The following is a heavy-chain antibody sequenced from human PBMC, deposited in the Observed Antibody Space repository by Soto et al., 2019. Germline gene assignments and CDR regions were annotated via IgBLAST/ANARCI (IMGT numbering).Heavy chain of an antibody. Sequence: PSETLSLTCTVSGGPVRSGSYYWSWIRQPPGKGMEWIGYIYDGATTKYNPSLKSRVTISEDTSKNQFSLKLSSVTAADTALYYCARQGIAAAGTFWFDPWGQGTLVTVSS. CDR1: GGPVRSGSYY. D-gene: IGHD6-13*01. CDR3: ARQGIAAAGTFWFDP. J-gene: IGHJ5*02. V-gene: IGHV4-61*01. CDR2: IYDGATT.